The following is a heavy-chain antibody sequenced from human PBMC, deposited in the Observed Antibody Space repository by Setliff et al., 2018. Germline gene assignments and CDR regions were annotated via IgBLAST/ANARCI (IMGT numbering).Heavy chain of an antibody. V-gene: IGHV1-18*01. J-gene: IGHJ4*02. CDR1: GYNFITFG. D-gene: IGHD1-26*01. Sequence: ASVKVSCKTSGYNFITFGINWVRQAPGQGLEWMGWISTSNGNTNYAQKLQGRVTMTTDTSTSTAYMELRSLRSDDTAVYYCATSWGATPFDYWGQGTLVTVSS. CDR3: ATSWGATPFDY. CDR2: ISTSNGNT.